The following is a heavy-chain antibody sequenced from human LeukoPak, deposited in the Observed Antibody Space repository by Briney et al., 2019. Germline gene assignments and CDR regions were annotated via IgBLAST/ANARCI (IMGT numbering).Heavy chain of an antibody. CDR1: GFTFSSYA. J-gene: IGHJ4*02. Sequence: PGGSLRLSCAASGFTFSSYAMHWVRQAPGKGLEWVAVISYDGSNKYYADSVKGRFTISRDNSKNTLYLQMNSLRAEDTAVYYCARGPTYYYDSSERPYWGRGTLVTVSS. CDR3: ARGPTYYYDSSERPY. CDR2: ISYDGSNK. D-gene: IGHD3-22*01. V-gene: IGHV3-30-3*01.